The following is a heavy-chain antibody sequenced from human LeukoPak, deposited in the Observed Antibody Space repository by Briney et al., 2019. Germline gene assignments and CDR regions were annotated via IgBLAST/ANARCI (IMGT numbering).Heavy chain of an antibody. Sequence: AAVKDSCKASGDSFFNYSSSWVRQPPGQGREWMAGIIGHSANYFYAQQLQGRDTQTQDTSASIAYLELTGLSFHDTAVYYCARDLSIVVPSVTDYWGQGTRVTVPS. D-gene: IGHD3-22*01. J-gene: IGHJ4*02. CDR3: ARDLSIVVPSVTDY. V-gene: IGHV1-18*04. CDR1: GDSFFNYS. CDR2: IIGHSANY.